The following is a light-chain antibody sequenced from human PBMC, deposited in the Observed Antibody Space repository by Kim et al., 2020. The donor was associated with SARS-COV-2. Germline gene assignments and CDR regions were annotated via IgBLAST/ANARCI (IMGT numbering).Light chain of an antibody. CDR3: ASWDDSLNGYV. Sequence: GQRVSIPCSGSNSNIGTNTVNWYQQLPGTAPKLLMYTNNQRPSGVPDRFSGSKSDTSASLAISGLQSEDEADYYCASWDDSLNGYVFGTGTKVTVL. V-gene: IGLV1-44*01. CDR1: NSNIGTNT. J-gene: IGLJ1*01. CDR2: TNN.